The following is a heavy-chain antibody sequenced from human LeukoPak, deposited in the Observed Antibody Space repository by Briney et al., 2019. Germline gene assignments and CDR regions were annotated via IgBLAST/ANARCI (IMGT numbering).Heavy chain of an antibody. D-gene: IGHD2-2*02. J-gene: IGHJ3*02. Sequence: ASVKVSCTASGYPFTSYYMHWVRQAPGQGLEWMGIINPSGGGASSAQKFEGRVTMTRGTSTSTVYMGLSSLRSEGTAVYYCARVDRMGYCSSTSCYTDAFDIWGQGTMVTVSS. V-gene: IGHV1-46*03. CDR2: INPSGGGA. CDR3: ARVDRMGYCSSTSCYTDAFDI. CDR1: GYPFTSYY.